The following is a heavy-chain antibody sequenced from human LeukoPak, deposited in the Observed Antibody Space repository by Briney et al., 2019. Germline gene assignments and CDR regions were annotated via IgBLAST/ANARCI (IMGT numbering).Heavy chain of an antibody. Sequence: GGSLRLSCAASGFTFDDYGMSWVRQAPGKGLEWVSGIKWNGGSTGYADSVKGRFTISRDNAKSSLYLQMNSLRAEDTALYYCARDYDSSGYSDAFDIWGQGTMVTVSS. CDR2: IKWNGGST. CDR3: ARDYDSSGYSDAFDI. V-gene: IGHV3-20*04. D-gene: IGHD3-22*01. CDR1: GFTFDDYG. J-gene: IGHJ3*02.